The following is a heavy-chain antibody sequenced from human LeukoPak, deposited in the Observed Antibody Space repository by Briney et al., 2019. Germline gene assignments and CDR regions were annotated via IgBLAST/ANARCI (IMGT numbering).Heavy chain of an antibody. Sequence: SETLSLTCAVYGGSFSGYYWSWIRQPPGKGLEWIGEIKHSGSTNYNPSLKSRVTISVDTSKNQFSLKLSSVTAADTAVYYCARRLYIVRGAFDIWGQGTMVTVSS. J-gene: IGHJ3*02. CDR2: IKHSGST. V-gene: IGHV4-34*01. D-gene: IGHD2/OR15-2a*01. CDR1: GGSFSGYY. CDR3: ARRLYIVRGAFDI.